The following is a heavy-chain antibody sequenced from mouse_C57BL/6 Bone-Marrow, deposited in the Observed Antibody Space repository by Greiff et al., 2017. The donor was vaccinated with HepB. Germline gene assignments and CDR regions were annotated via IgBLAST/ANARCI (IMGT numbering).Heavy chain of an antibody. J-gene: IGHJ2*01. CDR3: TSQRSSSLDY. CDR2: IDPETGGT. D-gene: IGHD1-1*01. V-gene: IGHV1-15*01. Sequence: QVQLKQSGAELVRPGASVTLSCKASGYTFTDYEMHWVKQTPVHGLEWIGAIDPETGGTAYNQKFKGKAILTADKSSSTAYMELRSLTSEDSAVYYCTSQRSSSLDYWGQGTTLTVSS. CDR1: GYTFTDYE.